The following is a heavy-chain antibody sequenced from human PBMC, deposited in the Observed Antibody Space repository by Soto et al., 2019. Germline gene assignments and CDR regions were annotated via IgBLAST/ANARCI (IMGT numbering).Heavy chain of an antibody. D-gene: IGHD6-19*01. V-gene: IGHV3-23*01. CDR3: AKLHPHRPIRYSSGLKFDY. Sequence: EVQLLESGGGLVQPGGSLRLSCAASGFTFSSYAMSWVRQAPGKGLEWVSAISGSGGSTYYADSVKGRFTISRDNSKNTLYLHMNSLRAEDTAVYYCAKLHPHRPIRYSSGLKFDYWGQGTLVTVSS. J-gene: IGHJ4*02. CDR1: GFTFSSYA. CDR2: ISGSGGST.